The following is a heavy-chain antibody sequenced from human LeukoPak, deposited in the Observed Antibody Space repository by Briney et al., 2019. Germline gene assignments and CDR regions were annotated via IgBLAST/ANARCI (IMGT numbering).Heavy chain of an antibody. D-gene: IGHD6-19*01. CDR3: AKGIGGGYSSGSAFDY. J-gene: IGHJ4*02. CDR2: IIGSGGST. CDR1: GFTFSSYG. V-gene: IGHV3-23*01. Sequence: GGSLRVSCAASGFTFSSYGMGWVRQAPEKVLEWVSTIIGSGGSTYYADSVKGRFSISTNNSNNTLYLHMDSLRDEDTAIYYCAKGIGGGYSSGSAFDYWGQGTLVTVSS.